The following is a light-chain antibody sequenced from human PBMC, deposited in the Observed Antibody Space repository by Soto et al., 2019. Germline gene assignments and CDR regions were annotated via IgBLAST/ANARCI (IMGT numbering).Light chain of an antibody. CDR2: EVY. CDR1: TTDIDNYDS. J-gene: IGLJ1*01. Sequence: QSVLTQPPSVSGSPGQSVTISCTATTTDIDNYDSVSWYQQAPGTAPKLIIYEVYNRASGLSNRFSGSKSGNTASLTISGLQAEDEADYYCCSYTTGSTLVFGTGTKVTVL. V-gene: IGLV2-18*02. CDR3: CSYTTGSTLV.